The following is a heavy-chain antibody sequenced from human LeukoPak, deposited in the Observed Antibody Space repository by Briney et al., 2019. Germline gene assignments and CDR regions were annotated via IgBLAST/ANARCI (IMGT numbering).Heavy chain of an antibody. V-gene: IGHV1-18*01. CDR3: ARSVYSSGPYYFDY. D-gene: IGHD6-19*01. J-gene: IGHJ4*02. CDR1: GYTFASYG. Sequence: GASVKVSCKASGYTFASYGISWVRQAPGQGLEWMGWVSAYNGNTNYAQKLQGRVTMTTDTSTSTAYMELRSLRSDDTAVYYCARSVYSSGPYYFDYWGQGTLVTVSS. CDR2: VSAYNGNT.